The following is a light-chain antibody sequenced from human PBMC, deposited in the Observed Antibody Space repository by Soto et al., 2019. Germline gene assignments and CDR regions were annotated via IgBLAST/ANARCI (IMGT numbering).Light chain of an antibody. Sequence: QSVLTQPPSASGSPGQSVTISCTGTSSDVGGYNYVSWYQQHPGKAPKLMIYEVSKRPSGVPDRFSGSKSGNTASLTVSGLQDEDEAEYYCSSYAGSNNFVVFGGGTKRTVL. V-gene: IGLV2-8*01. CDR2: EVS. CDR3: SSYAGSNNFVV. CDR1: SSDVGGYNY. J-gene: IGLJ2*01.